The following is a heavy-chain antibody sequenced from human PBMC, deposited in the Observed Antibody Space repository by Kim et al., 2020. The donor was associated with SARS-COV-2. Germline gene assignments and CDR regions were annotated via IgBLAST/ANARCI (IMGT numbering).Heavy chain of an antibody. CDR1: GYTFTSYG. V-gene: IGHV1-18*04. CDR3: ARDSRRCSSTSCYTGNFDY. J-gene: IGHJ4*02. CDR2: ISAYNGNT. D-gene: IGHD2-2*02. Sequence: ASVKVSCKASGYTFTSYGISWVRQAPGQGLEWMGWISAYNGNTNYAQKLQGRVTMTTDTSTSTAYMELRSLRSDDTAVYYCARDSRRCSSTSCYTGNFDYWGQGTLVTVSS.